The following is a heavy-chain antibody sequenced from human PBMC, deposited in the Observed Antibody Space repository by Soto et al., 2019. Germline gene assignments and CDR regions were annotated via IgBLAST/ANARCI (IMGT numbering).Heavy chain of an antibody. CDR1: GFTFSSYA. J-gene: IGHJ6*02. V-gene: IGHV3-64*02. CDR2: ISSNGGST. D-gene: IGHD1-1*01. Sequence: PVGSLRLSGAASGFTFSSYAMHWVCQAPGKGLEYVSAISSNGGSTYYADSVKGRFTISRDNSKNTLYLQMGSLRAEDMAVYYCARGQRSHYYYYGMDVWGQGTTVTVSS. CDR3: ARGQRSHYYYYGMDV.